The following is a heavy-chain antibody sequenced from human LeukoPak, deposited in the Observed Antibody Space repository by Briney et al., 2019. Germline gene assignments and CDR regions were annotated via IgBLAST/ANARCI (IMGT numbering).Heavy chain of an antibody. J-gene: IGHJ4*02. CDR2: IKQDGSEM. Sequence: GGSLRLSCAVSGFTFSIYWMTWVRQAPGKGLEWVASIKQDGSEMNYVDSVKGRFTLSRDNAKNSLYLQMNSLRAEDTAVYYCARVYTAPDYWGQGTLVTVSS. CDR1: GFTFSIYW. D-gene: IGHD5-18*01. CDR3: ARVYTAPDY. V-gene: IGHV3-7*01.